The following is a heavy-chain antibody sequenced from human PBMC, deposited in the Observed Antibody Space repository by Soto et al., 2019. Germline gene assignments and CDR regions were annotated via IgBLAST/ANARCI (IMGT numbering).Heavy chain of an antibody. J-gene: IGHJ4*02. CDR1: GYTFTSYA. V-gene: IGHV1-3*01. CDR3: AILDYYDSSGCPFDY. Sequence: GGSVKVSCKASGYTFTSYAMHWVRQAPGQRLEWMGWINAGNGNTKYSQKFQGRVTITRDTSASTAYMELSSLRSEDTAVYYCAILDYYDSSGCPFDYWGQGTLVTVSS. CDR2: INAGNGNT. D-gene: IGHD3-22*01.